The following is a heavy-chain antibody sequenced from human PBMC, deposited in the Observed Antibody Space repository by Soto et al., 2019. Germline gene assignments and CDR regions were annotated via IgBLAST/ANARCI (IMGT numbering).Heavy chain of an antibody. J-gene: IGHJ3*02. Sequence: AASVKVSCKASGYTFTYRYLHWVRQAPGQALEWMGWITPFNGNTNYAQKFQDRVTITRDRSMSTAYMELSSLRSEDTAMYYCALCFSGGDPFDAFDIWGQGTMVTVSS. CDR3: ALCFSGGDPFDAFDI. CDR2: ITPFNGNT. CDR1: GYTFTYRY. D-gene: IGHD2-21*02. V-gene: IGHV1-45*02.